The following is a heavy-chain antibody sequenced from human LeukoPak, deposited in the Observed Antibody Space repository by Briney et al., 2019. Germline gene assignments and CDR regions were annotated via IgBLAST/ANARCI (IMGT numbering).Heavy chain of an antibody. J-gene: IGHJ4*02. V-gene: IGHV1-69*05. Sequence: ASVKVSCKASGGTFSSYAISWVRQAPGQGLEWMGGIIPIFGTANYAQKFQGRVTMTTDTSTSTAYMELRSLRSDDTAVYYCARDNIAAAGRTFDYWGQGTLVTVSS. CDR1: GGTFSSYA. D-gene: IGHD6-13*01. CDR3: ARDNIAAAGRTFDY. CDR2: IIPIFGTA.